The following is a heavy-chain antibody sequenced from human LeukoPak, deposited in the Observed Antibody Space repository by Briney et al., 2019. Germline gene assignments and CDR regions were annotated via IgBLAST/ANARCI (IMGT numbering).Heavy chain of an antibody. CDR2: INHSGGT. V-gene: IGHV4-34*01. Sequence: SETLSLTCAVYGGSFSGYYWSWIRQPPGKGLEWVGEINHSGGTHYNPSLKSRVTISVDTSKNQFSLKLSSVTAADTAVYYCARGPLDKTVTTPYNWFDPWGQGTLVTVSS. J-gene: IGHJ5*02. CDR3: ARGPLDKTVTTPYNWFDP. D-gene: IGHD4-17*01. CDR1: GGSFSGYY.